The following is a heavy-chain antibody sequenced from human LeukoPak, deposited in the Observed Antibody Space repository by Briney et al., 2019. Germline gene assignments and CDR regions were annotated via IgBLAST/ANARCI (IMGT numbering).Heavy chain of an antibody. CDR2: ISGSGGST. J-gene: IGHJ4*02. Sequence: PGGSLRLSCAASGFTFSSYVMSWVCQAPGKGLEWVSAISGSGGSTYYADSVKGRFTISRDNSKNTLYLQMNSLRAEDTAVYYCAKDRIIIAARPDYWGQGTLVTVSS. CDR1: GFTFSSYV. D-gene: IGHD6-6*01. CDR3: AKDRIIIAARPDY. V-gene: IGHV3-23*01.